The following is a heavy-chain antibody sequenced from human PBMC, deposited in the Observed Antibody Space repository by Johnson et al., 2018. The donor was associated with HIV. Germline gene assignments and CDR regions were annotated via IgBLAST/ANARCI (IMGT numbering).Heavy chain of an antibody. D-gene: IGHD3-10*01. CDR1: GFNFKNYG. J-gene: IGHJ3*02. CDR3: ARRMFQGVIITSGSFDI. CDR2: ISYDGSNK. V-gene: IGHV3-30*03. Sequence: QVQLVESGGGVVQPGRSLRLSCAASGFNFKNYGMHWARQAPGKGLEWVAVISYDGSNKYYADSVKGRFTISRDNYKNTLYLQMNSLRAEDTAVYYCARRMFQGVIITSGSFDIWGQGTMVTVSS.